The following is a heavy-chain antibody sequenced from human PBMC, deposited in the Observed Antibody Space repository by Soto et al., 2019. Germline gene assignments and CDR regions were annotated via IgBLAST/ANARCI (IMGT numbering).Heavy chain of an antibody. V-gene: IGHV4-4*02. CDR2: SHQSGNT. CDR1: GVSISSHDW. CDR3: ATRDNSRFY. J-gene: IGHJ4*02. Sequence: QVQLQESGPGRVKPSGTLSLTCAVSGVSISSHDWWTWVRQPPGKGLEWIGESHQSGNTNYNSSLESRVTISVDKSKNQFSLKLSSVTVADTAVYYCATRDNSRFYWGQGTLVTVSS. D-gene: IGHD6-13*01.